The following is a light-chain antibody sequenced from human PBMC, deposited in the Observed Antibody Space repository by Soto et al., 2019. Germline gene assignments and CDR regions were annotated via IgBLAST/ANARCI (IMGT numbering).Light chain of an antibody. CDR2: DVS. V-gene: IGLV2-8*01. CDR1: SSDVGGYNY. CDR3: SSYAGSNSV. Sequence: QSALTQPPSASGSPGQSVTISCTGTSSDVGGYNYVSWYQQHPGKAPKLMIYDVSKRPSGVPDRFSGSKSGNTASLTVSGLQAEDEAEYYCSSYAGSNSVFGTWTKVTVL. J-gene: IGLJ1*01.